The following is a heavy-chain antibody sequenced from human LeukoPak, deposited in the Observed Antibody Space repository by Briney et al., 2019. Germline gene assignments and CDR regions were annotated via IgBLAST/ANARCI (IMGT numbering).Heavy chain of an antibody. Sequence: GGSLRLSCAVSGFTFSSYAMSWVRQAPGKGLEWVSAISGSGDSTSYADSVKGRFSVSRDNSKNTLYPQMNSLRAEDTALYYCARNISGGWYVDYWGQGTLVTVSS. CDR3: ARNISGGWYVDY. V-gene: IGHV3-23*01. D-gene: IGHD6-19*01. J-gene: IGHJ4*02. CDR1: GFTFSSYA. CDR2: ISGSGDST.